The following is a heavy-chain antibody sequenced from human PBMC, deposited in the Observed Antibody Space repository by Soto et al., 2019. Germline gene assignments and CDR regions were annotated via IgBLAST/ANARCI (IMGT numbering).Heavy chain of an antibody. V-gene: IGHV1-18*01. CDR3: ARDPPVSAAPILDG. Sequence: QVHLVQSGAEVKKPGASVKVSCKASGYTFSNYGISWVRQAPGHGLERMGWISAYNGNTNYAQKVQGRVTMTTDTSTSTAYMELKSLASDDTAVYYCARDPPVSAAPILDGWGQGTTVTVSS. CDR2: ISAYNGNT. J-gene: IGHJ6*02. D-gene: IGHD2-2*01. CDR1: GYTFSNYG.